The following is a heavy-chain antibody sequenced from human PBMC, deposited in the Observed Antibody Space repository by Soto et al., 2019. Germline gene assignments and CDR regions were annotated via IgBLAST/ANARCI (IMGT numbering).Heavy chain of an antibody. CDR3: AKAAWLRETPGAYYYYGMDV. V-gene: IGHV2-70*01. Sequence: LLNPTQTLTLTCTFSGFSLSTSGMCVSWIRQPPGKALEWLALLDWDDDKYYSTSLKTSLTISKDTSKNQVVLTMTNMDHVDTATYYCAKAAWLRETPGAYYYYGMDVWGQGTTVTVSS. CDR1: GFSLSTSGMC. J-gene: IGHJ6*02. CDR2: LDWDDDK. D-gene: IGHD5-12*01.